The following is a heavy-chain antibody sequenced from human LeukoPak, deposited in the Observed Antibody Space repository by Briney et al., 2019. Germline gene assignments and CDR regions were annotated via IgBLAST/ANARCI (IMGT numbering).Heavy chain of an antibody. CDR3: ARDPGRGSGYDY. CDR1: GFTFSSYT. V-gene: IGHV3-21*01. D-gene: IGHD3-22*01. Sequence: GGSLRLSCAASGFTFSSYTMNWVRQAPGKGLEWVSSISSSSTYIYYADSLKGRFTISRDNAKNSLYLQMNSLRAEDTAVYYCARDPGRGSGYDYWGQGTLVTVSS. J-gene: IGHJ4*02. CDR2: ISSSSTYI.